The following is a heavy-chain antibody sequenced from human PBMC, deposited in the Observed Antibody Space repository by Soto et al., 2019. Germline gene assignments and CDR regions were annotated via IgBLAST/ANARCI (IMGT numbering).Heavy chain of an antibody. Sequence: SETLSLTCAVYGGSFSDYYWSWIRQPPGKGLEWIGEINHSGSTNYNPSLKSRVTISVDTSKNQFSLKLSSVTATDTAVYYCARGGGSYSSGWYNDYWGQGILVTVSS. J-gene: IGHJ4*02. CDR2: INHSGST. V-gene: IGHV4-34*01. D-gene: IGHD6-19*01. CDR1: GGSFSDYY. CDR3: ARGGGSYSSGWYNDY.